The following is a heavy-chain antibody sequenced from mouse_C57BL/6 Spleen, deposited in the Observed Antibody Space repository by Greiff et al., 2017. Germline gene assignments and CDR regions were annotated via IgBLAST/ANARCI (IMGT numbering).Heavy chain of an antibody. J-gene: IGHJ4*01. D-gene: IGHD2-4*01. Sequence: QVQLQQPGAELVKPGASVKMSCKASGYTFTSYWITWVKQRPGQGLEWIGDIYPGSGSTNYNEKFKSKATLTVDPSSSTAYMQLSSLTSEYSAVYYCARLGIYYDYDGAFYAMDYWGQGTSVTVSS. V-gene: IGHV1-55*01. CDR3: ARLGIYYDYDGAFYAMDY. CDR1: GYTFTSYW. CDR2: IYPGSGST.